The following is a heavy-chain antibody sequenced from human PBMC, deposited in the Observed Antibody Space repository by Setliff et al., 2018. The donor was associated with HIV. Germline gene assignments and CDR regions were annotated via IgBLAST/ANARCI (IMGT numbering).Heavy chain of an antibody. Sequence: PGGSLRLSCAASGFTFSSYFMHWVRQAPGKGLEYVSAISSNGGSTYCADSVKGRFTISRDNSKNTLYLQMGSLRAEDMAVYYCARRGYCSSTTCYYDYWGQGTLVTVSS. V-gene: IGHV3-64*02. CDR2: ISSNGGST. CDR3: ARRGYCSSTTCYYDY. D-gene: IGHD2-2*01. J-gene: IGHJ4*02. CDR1: GFTFSSYF.